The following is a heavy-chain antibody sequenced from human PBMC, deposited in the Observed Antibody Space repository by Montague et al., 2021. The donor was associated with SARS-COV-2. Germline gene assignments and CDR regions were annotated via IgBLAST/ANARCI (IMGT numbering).Heavy chain of an antibody. CDR2: IYYGSKWYN. J-gene: IGHJ4*02. CDR1: GDSVSSNSAA. V-gene: IGHV6-1*01. CDR3: ARGGWGAPGTGRLFDY. Sequence: CAISGDSVSSNSAAWNWIRQSPSRGLEWLGGIYYGSKWYNDYAVSVKSRITINPDTSKNQFSLQLNSVTPEDTAVYYCARGGWGAPGTGRLFDYWGQGTLVTVSS. D-gene: IGHD3-10*01.